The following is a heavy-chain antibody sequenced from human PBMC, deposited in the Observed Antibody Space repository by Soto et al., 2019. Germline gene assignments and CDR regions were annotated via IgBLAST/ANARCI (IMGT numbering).Heavy chain of an antibody. V-gene: IGHV3-48*02. J-gene: IGHJ4*02. CDR1: GFTISNYH. Sequence: EVRLVESGGGLVQPGGSLRLSCAASGFTISNYHMNWVRQAPGKGLEWISYISNSGTIYYADSVKGRFSISRDDAKNSLYLQMNSLRDEDTAVYCCARDGEGGGWRHVYWGQGTLVTVSS. CDR3: ARDGEGGGWRHVY. D-gene: IGHD3-10*01. CDR2: ISNSGTI.